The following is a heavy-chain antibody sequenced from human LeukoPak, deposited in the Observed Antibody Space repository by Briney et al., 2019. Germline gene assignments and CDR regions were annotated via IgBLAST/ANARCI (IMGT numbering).Heavy chain of an antibody. Sequence: VASLKISCTASGYTFTGNYLHCVRQAPGQGLEWMGWLKPNSGGTNFAQKFQSREGMTRNTAISTAYMELRRLRTDDTDVYYWARGGTITMARGESDPWGQGTLVTVAS. CDR2: LKPNSGGT. V-gene: IGHV1-2*02. D-gene: IGHD3-10*01. CDR3: ARGGTITMARGESDP. J-gene: IGHJ5*02. CDR1: GYTFTGNY.